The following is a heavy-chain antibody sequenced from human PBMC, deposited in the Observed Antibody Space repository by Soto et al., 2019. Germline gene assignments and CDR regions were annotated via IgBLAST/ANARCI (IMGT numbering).Heavy chain of an antibody. CDR3: ARDGDTMVRGVIGGWFDP. Sequence: QVQLVESGGGVVQPGRSLRLSCAASGFTFSSYGMHWVRQAPGKGLEWVAVIWYDGSNKYYADSVKGRFTISRDNSKNTLYLQMNSLRAEDTAVYYCARDGDTMVRGVIGGWFDPWGQGTLVTVSS. J-gene: IGHJ5*02. D-gene: IGHD3-10*01. CDR2: IWYDGSNK. CDR1: GFTFSSYG. V-gene: IGHV3-33*01.